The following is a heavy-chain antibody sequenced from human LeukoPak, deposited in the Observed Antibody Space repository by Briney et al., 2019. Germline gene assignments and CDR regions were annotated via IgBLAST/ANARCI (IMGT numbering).Heavy chain of an antibody. Sequence: ASVKVSCKASGYTFTGYYMHWVRQAPGQGLEWMGWINPNSGGTNYAQKFQGWVTMTRDTSISTAYMELSRLRSDDTAVYYCARASTIIYGSGLTWFGMDVWGQGTTVTVSS. CDR2: INPNSGGT. J-gene: IGHJ6*02. D-gene: IGHD3-10*01. CDR3: ARASTIIYGSGLTWFGMDV. CDR1: GYTFTGYY. V-gene: IGHV1-2*04.